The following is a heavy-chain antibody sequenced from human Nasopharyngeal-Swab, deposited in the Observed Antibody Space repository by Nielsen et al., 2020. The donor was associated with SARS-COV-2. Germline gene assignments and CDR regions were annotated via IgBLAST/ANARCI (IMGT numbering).Heavy chain of an antibody. J-gene: IGHJ4*02. D-gene: IGHD2-2*01. CDR2: ISSSGSTR. Sequence: AGQGLEWVSYISSSGSTRYYADSVKGRFTISRDNAKNSLYLQMNSLRAEDTAVYYCARDYCSSTSCYDYWGQGTLVTVSS. V-gene: IGHV3-48*03. CDR3: ARDYCSSTSCYDY.